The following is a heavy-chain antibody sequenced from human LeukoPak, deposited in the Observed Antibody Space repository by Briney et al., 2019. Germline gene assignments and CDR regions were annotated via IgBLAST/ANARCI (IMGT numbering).Heavy chain of an antibody. J-gene: IGHJ5*02. CDR1: GGTFSNYA. CDR3: VRRQALRGRHRAFDP. Sequence: ASVKVSCKASGGTFSNYAISWVRQAPGQGFEWLGGIIPMFGSAKYAQNFQGRVTITTDESTTTAYMDLISLIAEDTAVYYCVRRQALRGRHRAFDPWGQGTLVTVSS. D-gene: IGHD6-25*01. V-gene: IGHV1-69*05. CDR2: IIPMFGSA.